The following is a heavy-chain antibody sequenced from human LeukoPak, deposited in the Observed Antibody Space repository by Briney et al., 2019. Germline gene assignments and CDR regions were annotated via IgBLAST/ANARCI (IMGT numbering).Heavy chain of an antibody. CDR2: IYYSGST. CDR3: TSPPVGIAVAGDYYYYGMDV. J-gene: IGHJ6*02. D-gene: IGHD6-19*01. V-gene: IGHV4-30-4*01. CDR1: GGSISSGDYY. Sequence: SETLSLTCTVSGGSISSGDYYWSWIRQPPGKGLEWIGYIYYSGSTYYNPSLKSRVTISVDTSKNQFSLKLSSVTAADTAVYYCTSPPVGIAVAGDYYYYGMDVWGQGTTVTVSS.